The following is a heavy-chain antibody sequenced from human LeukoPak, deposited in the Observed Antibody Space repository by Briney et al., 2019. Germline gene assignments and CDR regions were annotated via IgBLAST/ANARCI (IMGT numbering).Heavy chain of an antibody. CDR1: GFTFSSYA. CDR2: ISGSGGST. Sequence: GGSLRLSCAASGFTFSSYAMSWVRQAPRKGLEWVSTISGSGGSTYYADSVRGRFTISRDKSKNTLYLQMNSLRAEDTAVYYCAKVSANNYFFDYWGQGTLVTVSS. CDR3: AKVSANNYFFDY. J-gene: IGHJ4*02. V-gene: IGHV3-23*01.